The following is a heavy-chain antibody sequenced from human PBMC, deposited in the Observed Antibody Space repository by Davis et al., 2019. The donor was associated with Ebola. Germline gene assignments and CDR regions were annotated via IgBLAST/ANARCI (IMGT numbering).Heavy chain of an antibody. V-gene: IGHV3-23*01. D-gene: IGHD6-13*01. J-gene: IGHJ4*02. CDR3: AKDPSVWAAANDFDY. CDR2: ISGSGGST. CDR1: GFTFSSYA. Sequence: LGGSLRLSCAASGFTFSSYAMTWVRQAPGKGLEWVSAISGSGGSTYYADSVKGRFTISRDNFKNTLYLQMNSLRAEDTAVYYCAKDPSVWAAANDFDYWGQGTLVTVSS.